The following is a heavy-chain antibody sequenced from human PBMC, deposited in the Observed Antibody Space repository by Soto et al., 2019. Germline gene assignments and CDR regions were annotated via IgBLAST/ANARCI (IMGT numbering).Heavy chain of an antibody. CDR1: GFTFSLYS. CDR3: ARDFFGSGSYYKHDYMDV. D-gene: IGHD3-10*01. V-gene: IGHV3-48*01. Sequence: GGSLRLSCAASGFTFSLYSMNWVRQAPGKGLEWISHTSSGSSTIYYADSVKGRFTISRDNAKDSLYLQMNSLRAEDTAVYYCARDFFGSGSYYKHDYMDVWGKGTTVTVSS. J-gene: IGHJ6*03. CDR2: TSSGSSTI.